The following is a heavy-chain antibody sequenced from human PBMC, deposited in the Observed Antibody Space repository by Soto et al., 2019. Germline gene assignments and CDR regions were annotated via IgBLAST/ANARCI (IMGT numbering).Heavy chain of an antibody. CDR2: IWNDGSNK. D-gene: IGHD1-20*01. CDR1: VFTFSSYG. CDR3: ATSNWNFFDY. V-gene: IGHV3-33*03. J-gene: IGHJ4*02. Sequence: ESGGGVVQPGGSLRLSCTASVFTFSSYGMHWVRQAPGKGLEWVAVIWNDGSNKLYPDSVKGRFTISRDNSKSTLFLQMNSLRAEDTAVYYCATSNWNFFDYWGQGTLVTVSS.